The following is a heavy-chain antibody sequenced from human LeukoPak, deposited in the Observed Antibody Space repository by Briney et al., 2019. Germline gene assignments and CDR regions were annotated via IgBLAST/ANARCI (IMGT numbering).Heavy chain of an antibody. D-gene: IGHD5-18*01. Sequence: SETLSLTCTVSGDSITNYYWSWIRQPPGKALEWIGYIYYTGTTKYNPSLMSRATISLDTSENQVSLKLSSVTAADTAVYYCARQRSCGPEPYDYWGQGTLVTVSS. CDR1: GDSITNYY. CDR3: ARQRSCGPEPYDY. J-gene: IGHJ4*02. CDR2: IYYTGTT. V-gene: IGHV4-59*01.